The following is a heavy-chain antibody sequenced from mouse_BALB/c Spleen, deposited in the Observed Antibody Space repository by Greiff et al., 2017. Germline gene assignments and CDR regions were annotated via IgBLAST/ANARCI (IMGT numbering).Heavy chain of an antibody. D-gene: IGHD2-1*01. CDR3: AREYGNYDAMDY. Sequence: EVQLVESGGGLVKPGGSLKLSCAASGFTFSDYYMYWVRQNPEKRLEWVATISDGGSYTYFPDSLKGRFTITRDNAKNNQYLQMNSLKSVDTAMYYCAREYGNYDAMDYWGQGTSVTVSS. V-gene: IGHV5-4*02. CDR2: ISDGGSYT. J-gene: IGHJ4*01. CDR1: GFTFSDYY.